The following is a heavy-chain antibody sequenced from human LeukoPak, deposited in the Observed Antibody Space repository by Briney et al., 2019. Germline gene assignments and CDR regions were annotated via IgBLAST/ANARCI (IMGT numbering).Heavy chain of an antibody. V-gene: IGHV1-8*01. J-gene: IGHJ5*02. CDR3: ARSIAAAGNP. CDR2: MNPNSGNT. Sequence: GASVKVSCKASGYTFTSYDINWVRQATGQRLEWMGWMNPNSGNTGYAQKFQGRVTMNRNTSRSTSYMELARLRSEDTAVYYCARSIAAAGNPWGQGTLVTVSS. D-gene: IGHD6-13*01. CDR1: GYTFTSYD.